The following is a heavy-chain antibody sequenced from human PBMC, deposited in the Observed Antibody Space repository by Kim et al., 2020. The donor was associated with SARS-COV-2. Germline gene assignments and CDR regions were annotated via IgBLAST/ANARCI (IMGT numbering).Heavy chain of an antibody. CDR1: GFTFDDYA. V-gene: IGHV3-9*01. CDR2: INWKGGSI. CDR3: AKGTTSAPPDALDI. Sequence: GGSLRLSCVASGFTFDDYAMHWVRQAPGKGLEWVSGINWKGGSIGYVDSVKGRVTISRDNAKNSLYLQMNSLRAEDTALYYCAKGTTSAPPDALDIWGQGTMVTVST. D-gene: IGHD4-17*01. J-gene: IGHJ3*02.